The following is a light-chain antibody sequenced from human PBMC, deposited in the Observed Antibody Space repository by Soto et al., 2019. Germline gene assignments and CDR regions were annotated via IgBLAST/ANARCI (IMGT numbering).Light chain of an antibody. CDR3: QQLSSYTQT. J-gene: IGKJ5*01. V-gene: IGKV1-9*01. CDR1: RGICSY. CDR2: SAS. Sequence: IQLTQVPSSLSASVGDSVTLSCQASRGICSYLDGYQQKPGKPPKLLVYSASTLQSGVPSRFSGSGAGPYFTLTISSLQPADSATYLCQQLSSYTQTFGQGTRLEN.